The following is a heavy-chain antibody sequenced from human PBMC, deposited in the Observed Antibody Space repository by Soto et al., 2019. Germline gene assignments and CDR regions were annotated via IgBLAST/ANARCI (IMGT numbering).Heavy chain of an antibody. J-gene: IGHJ4*02. V-gene: IGHV4-31*03. D-gene: IGHD6-6*01. CDR2: IYDSESA. Sequence: QVQLQESGPGLVKPSQTLSLTCSVSGESISSGGYYWSWIRHHPGKCLEWIGYIYDSESAYYNPSLKSRVTISMDTSKNHFAMRLSSVSAADTAVYYCARASSSSSAADYWGQGILVTVSA. CDR3: ARASSSSSAADY. CDR1: GESISSGGYY.